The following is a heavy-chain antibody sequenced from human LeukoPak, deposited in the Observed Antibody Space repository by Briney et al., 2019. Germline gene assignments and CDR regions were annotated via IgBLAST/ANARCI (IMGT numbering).Heavy chain of an antibody. J-gene: IGHJ4*02. D-gene: IGHD2-15*01. CDR3: ARGDCSGGSCYQGNY. CDR1: GGTSSSYA. CDR2: IIPIFGIA. V-gene: IGHV1-69*04. Sequence: SVKVSCKASGGTSSSYAISWVRQAPGQGLEWMGRIIPIFGIANYAQKFQGRVTITADKSTSTAYMELSSLRSEDTAVYYCARGDCSGGSCYQGNYWGQGTLVTVSS.